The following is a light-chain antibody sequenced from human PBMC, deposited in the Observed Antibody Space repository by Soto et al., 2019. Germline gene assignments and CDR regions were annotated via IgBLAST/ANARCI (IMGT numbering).Light chain of an antibody. CDR1: QNITTF. CDR2: ASS. Sequence: DIQMTQSPSSLSASVGGRVTITCRSSQNITTFLNWYQQKPGKAPNLLIYASSSLQTGVPSRFSGSGPGTDFTLTISSLLPEDFAPYLCQQSFRSPYSFGQGTKLEIK. J-gene: IGKJ2*01. V-gene: IGKV1-39*01. CDR3: QQSFRSPYS.